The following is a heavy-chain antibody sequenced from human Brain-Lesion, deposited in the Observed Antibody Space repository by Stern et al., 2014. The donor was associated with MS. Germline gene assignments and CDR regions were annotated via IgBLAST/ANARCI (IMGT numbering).Heavy chain of an antibody. CDR3: ARIDRGNYDFWSGYYDYWFDP. D-gene: IGHD3-3*01. Sequence: EVQLVESGGDLVQPGGSLRLSCVASGFTFSDYWLTWVRQAPGKGLQGGANINKDGSDKNYVDSVKGRFTISRDNAKNSLYLQMNSLRVDDTAVYYCARIDRGNYDFWSGYYDYWFDPWGQGTLVTVSS. V-gene: IGHV3-7*01. CDR2: INKDGSDK. CDR1: GFTFSDYW. J-gene: IGHJ5*02.